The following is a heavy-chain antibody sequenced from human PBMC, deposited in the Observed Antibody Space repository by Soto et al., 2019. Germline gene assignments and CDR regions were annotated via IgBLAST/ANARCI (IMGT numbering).Heavy chain of an antibody. D-gene: IGHD3-22*01. V-gene: IGHV3-30-3*01. J-gene: IGHJ4*02. CDR1: GFTFGTPV. CDR3: AREEFEDGRGHFDY. Sequence: QVQLVESGGGVVQPGGPLRLSCAASGFTFGTPVLHWVPQAPAKGLEWMAIISYGGVNKYYADSVKGRFTISRDISESTLYLQMNSLRTEDTAVYYCAREEFEDGRGHFDYWGQGTLVSVSS. CDR2: ISYGGVNK.